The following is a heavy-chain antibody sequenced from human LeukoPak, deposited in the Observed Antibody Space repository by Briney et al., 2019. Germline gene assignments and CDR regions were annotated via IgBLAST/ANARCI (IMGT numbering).Heavy chain of an antibody. Sequence: SETLSLTCTVSGVSISSTSYYWGWIRQPPGKGLEWIGSIYYGGSTYDNPSLKSRVTISVDTSKNQFSLKLSSVTAADTAVYYCARLAHYYGSGNRDYFDYWGQGTLVTVSS. J-gene: IGHJ4*02. CDR2: IYYGGST. D-gene: IGHD3-10*01. CDR1: GVSISSTSYY. CDR3: ARLAHYYGSGNRDYFDY. V-gene: IGHV4-39*07.